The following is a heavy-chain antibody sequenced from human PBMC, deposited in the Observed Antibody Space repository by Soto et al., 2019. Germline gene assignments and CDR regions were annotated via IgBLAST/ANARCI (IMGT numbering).Heavy chain of an antibody. V-gene: IGHV3-21*04. CDR1: GFTFSSFG. D-gene: IGHD3-9*01. J-gene: IGHJ6*02. CDR3: AKDILTGYSLRGMDV. Sequence: PGGSLRLSCSASGFTFSSFGMSWVRQAPGKGLEWVSSISTTGRFKYYGDSMKGRFTISRDNVDNSLFLQMNSLRTEDTALYYCAKDILTGYSLRGMDVWGQGTTVTVSS. CDR2: ISTTGRFK.